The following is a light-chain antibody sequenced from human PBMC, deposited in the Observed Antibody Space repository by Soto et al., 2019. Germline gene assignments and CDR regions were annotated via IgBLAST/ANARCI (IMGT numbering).Light chain of an antibody. CDR1: HRFXTH. Sequence: MAVTQSADTLSLSPGESATLSCWASHRFXTHFGWFKGRPGQTPRLLIYXASTKAPGIPARFSGRGSGADFTITISSLEPEDVAVYYCQQRSDSSTFGQGTRLEIK. J-gene: IGKJ5*01. CDR2: XAS. V-gene: IGKV3-11*01. CDR3: QQRSDSST.